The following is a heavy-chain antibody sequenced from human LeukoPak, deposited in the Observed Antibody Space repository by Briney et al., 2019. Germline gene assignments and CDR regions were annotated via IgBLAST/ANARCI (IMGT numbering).Heavy chain of an antibody. J-gene: IGHJ4*02. CDR2: ISWNSGSI. V-gene: IGHV3-9*01. D-gene: IGHD3-3*01. CDR3: ARGGPPYDFWSGPRFDY. Sequence: GGSLRLSCAASGSTFDDYAMHWVRQAPGKGLEWVSGISWNSGSIGYADSVKGRFTISRDNAKNSLYLQMNSLRAEDTAVYYCARGGPPYDFWSGPRFDYWGQGTLVTVSS. CDR1: GSTFDDYA.